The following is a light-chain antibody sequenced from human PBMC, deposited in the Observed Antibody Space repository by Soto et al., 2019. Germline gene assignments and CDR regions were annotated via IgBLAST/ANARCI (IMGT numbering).Light chain of an antibody. V-gene: IGKV1-39*01. CDR1: QSTSSH. CDR2: AAS. J-gene: IGKJ1*01. CDR3: QQSYSSPRT. Sequence: DIQMTQSPSSLSASVGDRVTITCRASQSTSSHLNWYQQKPGKAPKLLIYAASTLQSGVPSRFSGSGSGTDFTFTISSLQPEDIAIYYCQQSYSSPRTFSQGTRVEIK.